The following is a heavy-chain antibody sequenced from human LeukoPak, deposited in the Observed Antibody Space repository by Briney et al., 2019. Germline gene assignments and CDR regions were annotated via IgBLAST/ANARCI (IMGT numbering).Heavy chain of an antibody. CDR1: GFTFDDYA. CDR3: AKDTGTYQLLYVFDY. J-gene: IGHJ4*02. V-gene: IGHV3-9*01. D-gene: IGHD2-2*02. CDR2: ISWNSGSI. Sequence: PGGSLRLPCAASGFTFDDYAMHWVRQAPGKGLEWVSGISWNSGSIGYADSVKGRFTISRDNAKNSLYLQMNSLRAEDTALYYCAKDTGTYQLLYVFDYWGQGTLVTVSS.